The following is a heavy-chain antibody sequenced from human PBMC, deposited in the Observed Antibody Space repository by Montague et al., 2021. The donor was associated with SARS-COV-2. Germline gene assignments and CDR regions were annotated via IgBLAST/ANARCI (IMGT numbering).Heavy chain of an antibody. D-gene: IGHD5-12*01. J-gene: IGHJ4*02. Sequence: SETLSLTCAVYGASSSTYYWRWIRQSTGTGLERVGEINHSGYTVYNPSIESRLTISLDSSKKQFSLKMTSVTAADTAIYYCASAPRYSFGFWAYWGQGTL. CDR3: ASAPRYSFGFWAY. CDR1: GASSSTYY. CDR2: INHSGYT. V-gene: IGHV4-34*01.